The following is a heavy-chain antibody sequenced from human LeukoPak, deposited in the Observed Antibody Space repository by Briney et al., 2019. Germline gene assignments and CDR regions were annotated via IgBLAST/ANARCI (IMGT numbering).Heavy chain of an antibody. CDR1: GFTFSSYV. V-gene: IGHV3-48*04. J-gene: IGHJ4*02. CDR2: ISSSSDNI. Sequence: GGSLRLSCAASGFTFSSYVVNWVRQVPGKGLEWVSYISSSSDNIYYADSVEGRFTISRDNAKNSLYLQMNSLRPEDTAMYYCARGPKWLSPPGFPDYWGQGTLVTVSS. D-gene: IGHD5-12*01. CDR3: ARGPKWLSPPGFPDY.